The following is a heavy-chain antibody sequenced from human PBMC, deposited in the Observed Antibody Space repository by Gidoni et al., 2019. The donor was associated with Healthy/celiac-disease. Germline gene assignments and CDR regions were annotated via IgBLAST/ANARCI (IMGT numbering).Heavy chain of an antibody. V-gene: IGHV3-49*03. CDR3: TRGGTYYYGSGSARGFDP. CDR1: GFTFGDYA. Sequence: EVQLVESGGGLVQPGRSLRLSCTASGFTFGDYAMSWFRQAPGKGLEWVGFIRSKAYGGTTEYAASVKGRITISRDDSKSIAYLQMNSLKTEDTAVYYCTRGGTYYYGSGSARGFDPWGQGTLVTVSS. CDR2: IRSKAYGGTT. D-gene: IGHD3-10*01. J-gene: IGHJ5*02.